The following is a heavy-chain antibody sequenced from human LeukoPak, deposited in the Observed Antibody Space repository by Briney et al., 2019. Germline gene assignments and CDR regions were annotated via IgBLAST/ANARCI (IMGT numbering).Heavy chain of an antibody. CDR2: FDPEDGET. D-gene: IGHD2-2*02. CDR3: ATVFLVTTLPAARPRYNWFDP. Sequence: ASVKVSCKVSGYTLTELSMHWVRQAPGKGLEWMGGFDPEDGETIYAQKFQGRVTMTEDTSTDTAYMELSSLRSEDTAVYYCATVFLVTTLPAARPRYNWFDPWGQGTLVTVSS. J-gene: IGHJ5*02. CDR1: GYTLTELS. V-gene: IGHV1-24*01.